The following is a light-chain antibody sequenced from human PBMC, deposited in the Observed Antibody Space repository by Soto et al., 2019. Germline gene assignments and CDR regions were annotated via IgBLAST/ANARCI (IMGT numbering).Light chain of an antibody. CDR1: QSISSY. CDR3: HQRSTWPFT. V-gene: IGKV3-11*01. J-gene: IGKJ3*01. CDR2: DAS. Sequence: EIVLTQSPATLSLSPGERATLSCRASQSISSYLAWYQQKPDQAPRLLIYDASNRATGIPARFGGSGSGTDVTLTISSLEPEDFAVYYCHQRSTWPFTFCPGTKVDIK.